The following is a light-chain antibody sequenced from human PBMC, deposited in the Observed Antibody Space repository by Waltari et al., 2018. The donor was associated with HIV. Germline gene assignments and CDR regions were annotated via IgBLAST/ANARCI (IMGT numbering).Light chain of an antibody. V-gene: IGLV2-14*01. Sequence: SALTQPASVSGSPGQSITIPCTGTSSDVGGYNYVSWYQQHPGKAPKPMIYEVTNRPSGVSYRCSGSKSGNTASLTISGLQAEDEADYYCSSYTSGSTPLVFGTGTKVTVL. CDR3: SSYTSGSTPLV. CDR1: SSDVGGYNY. J-gene: IGLJ1*01. CDR2: EVT.